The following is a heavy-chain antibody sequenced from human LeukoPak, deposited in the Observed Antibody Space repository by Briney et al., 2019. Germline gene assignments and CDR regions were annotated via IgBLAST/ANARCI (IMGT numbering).Heavy chain of an antibody. CDR3: AREIFGSGSYPAF. D-gene: IGHD3-10*01. CDR2: IRHDGSHK. J-gene: IGHJ4*02. V-gene: IGHV3-30*02. CDR1: GFAFNTYA. Sequence: GGSLRLSCAASGFAFNTYAMHWVRQAPGQGLEWVALIRHDGSHKFYSNSVRGQFTISRDNSKNTVSLQMNNLRPEDTAVYYCAREIFGSGSYPAFWGQGTLVTVSS.